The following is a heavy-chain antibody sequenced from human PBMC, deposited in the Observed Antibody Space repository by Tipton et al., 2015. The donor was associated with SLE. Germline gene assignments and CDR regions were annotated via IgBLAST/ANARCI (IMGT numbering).Heavy chain of an antibody. J-gene: IGHJ5*02. D-gene: IGHD1-1*01. V-gene: IGHV4-38-2*01. CDR2: IDHSGTT. CDR3: ARSPAVEVLNDYFDP. CDR1: GYSISSGYF. Sequence: TLSLTCAVSGYSISSGYFWGWIRQPPGKGPEWIGAIDHSGTTYYNPPLKSRVHISLDTSKNQFSLRLKSVTAADTAIYYCARSPAVEVLNDYFDPWGQGTLVTVS.